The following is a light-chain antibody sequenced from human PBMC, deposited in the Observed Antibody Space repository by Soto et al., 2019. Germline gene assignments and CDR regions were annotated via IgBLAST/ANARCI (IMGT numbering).Light chain of an antibody. CDR1: QDITTY. CDR3: QQIKSYPYT. V-gene: IGKV1-9*01. CDR2: SAS. Sequence: IPLTQSPSPLSASIGDRVTITCRASQDITTYLAWYQQKAGKAPKLLIYSASTLQSGVPSRFSGSGSGTDFTLTINSLQPEDVATYYCQQIKSYPYTFGQGTKLEI. J-gene: IGKJ2*01.